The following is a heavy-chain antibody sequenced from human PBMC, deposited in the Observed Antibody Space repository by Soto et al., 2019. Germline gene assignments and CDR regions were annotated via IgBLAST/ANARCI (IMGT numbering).Heavy chain of an antibody. J-gene: IGHJ4*02. CDR1: VYALTRYA. V-gene: IGHV1-3*01. CDR3: ARPYCSSTSCSLFGY. Sequence: SVKVSWKACVYALTRYAMHLVRQAPGQRLEWMGWINAGNGNTKYSQKFQGRVTITRDTSASTAYMELSRLRSEDTAVYYCARPYCSSTSCSLFGYSGQGTLVTVSS. CDR2: INAGNGNT. D-gene: IGHD2-2*01.